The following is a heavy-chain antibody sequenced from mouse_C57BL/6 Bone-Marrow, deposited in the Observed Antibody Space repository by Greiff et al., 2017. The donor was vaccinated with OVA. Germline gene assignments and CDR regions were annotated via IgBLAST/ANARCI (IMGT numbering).Heavy chain of an antibody. CDR3: ARDYYGSSYRFDY. D-gene: IGHD1-1*01. CDR1: GYTFTSYG. CDR2: IYPRSGNT. V-gene: IGHV1-81*01. Sequence: QVQLQQSGAELARPGASVKLSCKASGYTFTSYGISWVKQRTGQGLEWIGEIYPRSGNTYYNEKFKGKATLTADKSSSTAYMELRSLTSEDSAVYFCARDYYGSSYRFDYWGQGTTLTVSS. J-gene: IGHJ2*01.